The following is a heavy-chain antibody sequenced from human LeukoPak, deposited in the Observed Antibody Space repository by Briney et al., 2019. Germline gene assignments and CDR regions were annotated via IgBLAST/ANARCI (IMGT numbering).Heavy chain of an antibody. CDR3: TSFVDTAMMYYFDY. CDR1: GFTFSGSA. Sequence: GGSLRLSCAASGFTFSGSAMHWVRQASGKGLEWVGRIRSKANSYATAYAASVKGRFTIYRDDSKNTAYLQMNSLKTEHTAVYYCTSFVDTAMMYYFDYWGQGTLVTVSS. J-gene: IGHJ4*02. V-gene: IGHV3-73*01. D-gene: IGHD5-18*01. CDR2: IRSKANSYAT.